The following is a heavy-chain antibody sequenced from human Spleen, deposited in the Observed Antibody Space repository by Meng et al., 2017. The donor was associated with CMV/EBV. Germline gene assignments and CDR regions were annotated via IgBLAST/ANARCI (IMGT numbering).Heavy chain of an antibody. D-gene: IGHD3-10*01. CDR2: IFYSGIT. CDR3: ARVGTDYGSGSYLDY. V-gene: IGHV4-39*07. J-gene: IGHJ4*02. CDR1: GGSISSSSYY. Sequence: GGSISSSSYYWGWIRQPPGKGLEWIGNIFYSGITYYNPSLMSRVTISVDTSKNQFSLRLSSVTAADTAVYYCARVGTDYGSGSYLDYWGQGTLVTVSS.